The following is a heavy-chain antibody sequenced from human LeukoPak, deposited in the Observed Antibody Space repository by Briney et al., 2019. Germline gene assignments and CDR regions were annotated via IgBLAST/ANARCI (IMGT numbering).Heavy chain of an antibody. D-gene: IGHD2-15*01. CDR3: ARDKPNCSGGSCYPGSIDY. J-gene: IGHJ4*02. V-gene: IGHV4-59*01. Sequence: SETLSLTCTVSGGSISSYYWSWIRQPPGKGLEWIGYIYYSGSTNYNPSLKSRVTISVDTSKNQFSLKLSSVTAADTAVYYCARDKPNCSGGSCYPGSIDYWGQGTLVTVSS. CDR1: GGSISSYY. CDR2: IYYSGST.